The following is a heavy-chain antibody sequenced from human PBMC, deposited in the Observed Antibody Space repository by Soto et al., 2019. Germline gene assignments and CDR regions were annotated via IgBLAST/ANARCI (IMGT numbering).Heavy chain of an antibody. CDR3: ARVSVPGIYGEDV. J-gene: IGHJ6*02. CDR2: IMTVFGTV. Sequence: QLQLVQSGPEVKKPGSSVKVSCKASGGTFGNYAVSWGRQAPGQGLEWMGKIMTVFGTVNYAQKFHGRVTITVDKFTNTDYMELRSLLSGAPAVYYCARVSVPGIYGEDVWGHGATVSVSS. D-gene: IGHD2-2*01. CDR1: GGTFGNYA. V-gene: IGHV1-69*06.